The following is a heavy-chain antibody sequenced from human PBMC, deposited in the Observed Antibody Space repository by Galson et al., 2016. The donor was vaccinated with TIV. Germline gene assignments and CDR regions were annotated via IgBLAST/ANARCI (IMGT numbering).Heavy chain of an antibody. Sequence: SVKVSCKASGVTFSLHAISWVRQAPGQGLEWMGGIIPMFGTANYAQKFQGRATITADESTNTAYMELSSLRSEDAAAYYCARPREGVQHQHYYSMDVWGQGTTITVSS. J-gene: IGHJ6*02. V-gene: IGHV1-69*13. CDR3: ARPREGVQHQHYYSMDV. D-gene: IGHD2-2*01. CDR2: IIPMFGTA. CDR1: GVTFSLHA.